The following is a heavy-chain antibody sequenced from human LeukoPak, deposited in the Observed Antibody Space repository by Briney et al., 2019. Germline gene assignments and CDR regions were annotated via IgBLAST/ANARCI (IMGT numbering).Heavy chain of an antibody. Sequence: GGSLRLSCAASGFTFSSYSMNWVRQAPGKGLEWVSYISSSSSTIYYADSVKGRFTISRDNAKNSLYLQMNSLRADDTAVYYCASGGYQLLFPWYFDLWGRGTLVTVSS. CDR1: GFTFSSYS. CDR3: ASGGYQLLFPWYFDL. V-gene: IGHV3-48*01. J-gene: IGHJ2*01. D-gene: IGHD2-2*01. CDR2: ISSSSSTI.